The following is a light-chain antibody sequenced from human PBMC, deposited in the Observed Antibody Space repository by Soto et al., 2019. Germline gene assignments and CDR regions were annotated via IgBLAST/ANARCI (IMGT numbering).Light chain of an antibody. CDR1: HSVSGRS. CDR3: QQYGTSPRT. V-gene: IGKV3-20*01. J-gene: IGKJ1*01. CDR2: GAS. Sequence: EIVLTQSPGTLSVSPGEKATLSCRASHSVSGRSLAWYQQRPGQSPRLLIYGASSRATDIPDRFSGSGSGTDFTLTITSLEPEDFAVYYCQQYGTSPRTFGQGTKVEIK.